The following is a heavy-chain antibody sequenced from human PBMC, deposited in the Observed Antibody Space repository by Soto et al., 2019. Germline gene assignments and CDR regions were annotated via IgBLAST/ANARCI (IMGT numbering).Heavy chain of an antibody. CDR2: IIPIFGTA. Sequence: GASVKVSCKASGGTFSSYAISWVRQAPGQGLEWMGGIIPIFGTANYAQKFQGRVTITADESTSTAYMELSSLRSEDTVVYYCARGSDYDSSGYYYSWFDPWGQGTLVTVSS. V-gene: IGHV1-69*13. J-gene: IGHJ5*02. CDR1: GGTFSSYA. D-gene: IGHD3-22*01. CDR3: ARGSDYDSSGYYYSWFDP.